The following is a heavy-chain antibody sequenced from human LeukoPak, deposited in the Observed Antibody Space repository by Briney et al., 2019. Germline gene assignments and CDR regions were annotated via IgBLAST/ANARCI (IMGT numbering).Heavy chain of an antibody. J-gene: IGHJ4*02. CDR2: IIPIFGTT. V-gene: IGHV1-69*13. CDR1: GGTFSSYA. CDR3: ARTSTMEYYFDY. Sequence: SVKVSCKASGGTFSSYAISWVRQAPGQGLEWMGGIIPIFGTTNYAQKFQGRVTITADESTSTAYMELSSLRSEDTAVYYCARTSTMEYYFDYWGQGTLVTVSS. D-gene: IGHD5/OR15-5a*01.